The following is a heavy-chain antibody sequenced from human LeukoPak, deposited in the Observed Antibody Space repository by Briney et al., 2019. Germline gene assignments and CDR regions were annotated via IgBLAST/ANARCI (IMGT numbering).Heavy chain of an antibody. CDR3: ARDYVYAFDY. J-gene: IGHJ4*02. D-gene: IGHD2/OR15-2a*01. Sequence: PGGSLRLSCPASGFSFSSYSMNWVRQAPGKGLQWVSYISGSGNAKHYTDSVKGRFTISRDNAKNALYLQMNTLRAEDTAVYFCARDYVYAFDYCGQGTLVTVSS. V-gene: IGHV3-48*01. CDR1: GFSFSSYS. CDR2: ISGSGNAK.